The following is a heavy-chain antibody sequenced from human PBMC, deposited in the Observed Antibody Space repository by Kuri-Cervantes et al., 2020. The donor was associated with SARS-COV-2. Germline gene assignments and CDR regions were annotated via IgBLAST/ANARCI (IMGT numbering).Heavy chain of an antibody. V-gene: IGHV4-59*01. CDR2: IYYSGST. Sequence: SETLSLTCTVSGGSISSYYWSWIRQPPGKGLEWIGYIYYSGSTNYNPSLKSRVTISVDTSKNQFSLKLSSVTAADTAVYYCARDRLGRYYFAYWGQGTLVTVSS. J-gene: IGHJ4*02. CDR3: ARDRLGRYYFAY. D-gene: IGHD7-27*01. CDR1: GGSISSYY.